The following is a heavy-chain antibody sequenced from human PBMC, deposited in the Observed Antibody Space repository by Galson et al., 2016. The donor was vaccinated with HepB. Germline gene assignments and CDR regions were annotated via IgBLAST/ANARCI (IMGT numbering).Heavy chain of an antibody. CDR2: INSRSSYI. J-gene: IGHJ4*02. CDR1: GFTFNTYT. CDR3: ARSDILSGSYFDS. D-gene: IGHD3-9*01. V-gene: IGHV3-21*01. Sequence: SLRLSCAASGFTFNTYTMNWVRQAPGKGLEWIASINSRSSYIYYADSVKGRFTISRDNAKKSLFLQLSSLRGEDTAVYYCARSDILSGSYFDSWGQGALVTLSS.